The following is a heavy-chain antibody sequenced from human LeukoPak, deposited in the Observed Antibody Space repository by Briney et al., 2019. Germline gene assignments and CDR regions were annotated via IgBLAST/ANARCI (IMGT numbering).Heavy chain of an antibody. CDR1: GYRFSSQW. Sequence: GASLKISFKGSGYRFSSQWIGWVRPMPGKGLEWMGIIYPGDSDTRYSPSFQGRVTISADKSISTAYLQWSSLKASDTAMFYCATSSGGSYFGMDVWGQGTPVTVSS. D-gene: IGHD6-25*01. CDR3: ATSSGGSYFGMDV. J-gene: IGHJ6*02. V-gene: IGHV5-51*01. CDR2: IYPGDSDT.